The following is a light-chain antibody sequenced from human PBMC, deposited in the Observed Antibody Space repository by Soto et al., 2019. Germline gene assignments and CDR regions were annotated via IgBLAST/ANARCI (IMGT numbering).Light chain of an antibody. Sequence: QSVLTQPPSVSGSPGQSITISCTGTSSDVGGYDYVSWYQLHPVKAPKLMVFEVSNRPSGVSYRFSGSKSGNTASLTISGLQAEDEADYFCSSYSISTAYLFGTGTKVTVL. CDR2: EVS. CDR1: SSDVGGYDY. CDR3: SSYSISTAYL. J-gene: IGLJ1*01. V-gene: IGLV2-14*01.